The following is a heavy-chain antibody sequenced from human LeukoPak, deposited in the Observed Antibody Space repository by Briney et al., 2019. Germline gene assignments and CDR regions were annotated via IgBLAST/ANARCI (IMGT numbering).Heavy chain of an antibody. Sequence: GASVKVSCKASGYTFTSYGISWVRQAPGQGLEWMGWISAYNGNTNYAQKLQGRVTMTTDTSTSTAYMELRSLRSDDTAVYYCARVGQVLRYFDWLSPGDYWGQGTLVTVSS. CDR3: ARVGQVLRYFDWLSPGDY. CDR1: GYTFTSYG. D-gene: IGHD3-9*01. V-gene: IGHV1-18*01. CDR2: ISAYNGNT. J-gene: IGHJ4*02.